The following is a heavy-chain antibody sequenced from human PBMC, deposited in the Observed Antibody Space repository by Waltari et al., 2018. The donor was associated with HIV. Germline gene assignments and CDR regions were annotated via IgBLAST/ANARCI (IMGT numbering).Heavy chain of an antibody. Sequence: QVQLQESGPGLVKPSETLSLTCTVSGGSISSYYWSWIRQPPGKGLEWIEYIYYSGSTNDNPSLKSRVTISVDTSKNQFSLKLSSVTAADTAVYYCARTIGAYCSGGSCYHFDYWGQGTLVTVSS. CDR3: ARTIGAYCSGGSCYHFDY. CDR1: GGSISSYY. D-gene: IGHD2-15*01. V-gene: IGHV4-59*01. J-gene: IGHJ4*02. CDR2: IYYSGST.